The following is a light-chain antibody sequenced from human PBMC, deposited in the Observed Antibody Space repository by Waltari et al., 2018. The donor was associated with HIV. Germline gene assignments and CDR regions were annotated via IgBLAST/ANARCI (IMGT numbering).Light chain of an antibody. CDR2: WAS. Sequence: DVVVTQSPDSLAVSVGETATLHCKSTQSLLDRSENKNFLAWYQQKPGQRPKLLIYWASTRQSGVPDRFRGSGSGTDFTLTISTLQAEDVAVYYCQQYHRVPYTFGQGTKLQIK. V-gene: IGKV4-1*01. J-gene: IGKJ2*01. CDR3: QQYHRVPYT. CDR1: QSLLDRSENKNF.